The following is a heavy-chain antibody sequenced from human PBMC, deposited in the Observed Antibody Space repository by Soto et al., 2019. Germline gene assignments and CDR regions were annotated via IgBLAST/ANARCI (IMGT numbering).Heavy chain of an antibody. D-gene: IGHD3-22*01. V-gene: IGHV1-69*13. Sequence: GASVKVSCKASGGTFSSYAISWVRQAPGQGLEWMGGIIPIFGTANYAQKFQGRVTITADESTSTAYMELSSLRSEDTAVYYCARYYYVSSGYYYRYYYYGMDVWGKGTRVTVSS. CDR2: IIPIFGTA. CDR3: ARYYYVSSGYYYRYYYYGMDV. CDR1: GGTFSSYA. J-gene: IGHJ6*04.